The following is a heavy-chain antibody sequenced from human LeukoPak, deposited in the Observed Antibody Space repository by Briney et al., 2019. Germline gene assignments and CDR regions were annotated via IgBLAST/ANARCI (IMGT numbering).Heavy chain of an antibody. CDR2: IRGSGGST. CDR1: GFTFSSYV. V-gene: IGHV3-23*01. D-gene: IGHD5-18*01. Sequence: GGSLRLSCAASGFTFSSYVMSWVRQAPGKGLEWVSAIRGSGGSTYYADSVKGRFTISRDNSKNTLYLQMNSLRAEDTAVYYCAKGRRGYSYGYPYYYYYYMDVWGKGTTVTVSS. CDR3: AKGRRGYSYGYPYYYYYYMDV. J-gene: IGHJ6*03.